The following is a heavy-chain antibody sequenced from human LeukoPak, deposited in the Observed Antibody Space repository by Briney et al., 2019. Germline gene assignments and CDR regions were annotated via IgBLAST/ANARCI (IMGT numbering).Heavy chain of an antibody. CDR3: TRVLSGGGCIDY. Sequence: GGSLRVSCTASGFTFGGYARSWVRQAPGKGLEWAGFIRSKAYGGTTEYAASVKGRFTISRDDSKSIAYLQMNSLKTEDTAVYYCTRVLSGGGCIDYWGQGTLVTVSS. J-gene: IGHJ4*02. CDR1: GFTFGGYA. CDR2: IRSKAYGGTT. D-gene: IGHD3-16*01. V-gene: IGHV3-49*04.